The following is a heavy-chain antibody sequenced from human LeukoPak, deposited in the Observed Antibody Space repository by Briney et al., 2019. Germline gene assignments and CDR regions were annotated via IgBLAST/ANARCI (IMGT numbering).Heavy chain of an antibody. CDR2: IRQDGSEK. CDR1: GFTFSSYW. Sequence: PGGSLRLSCAASGFTFSSYWMSWVRQAPGKGLEWVANIRQDGSEKYYVDSVKGRFTISRDNAKNSLYLQMNSLRAEDTAVYYCARDMLSIAVASEAFDIWGQGTMVTVSS. J-gene: IGHJ3*02. V-gene: IGHV3-7*01. CDR3: ARDMLSIAVASEAFDI. D-gene: IGHD6-19*01.